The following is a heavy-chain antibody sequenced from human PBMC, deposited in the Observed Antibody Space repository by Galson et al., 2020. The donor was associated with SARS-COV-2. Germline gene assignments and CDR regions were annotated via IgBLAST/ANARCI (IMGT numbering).Heavy chain of an antibody. CDR3: ARGYCKNGVCYYYYYYGMDV. Sequence: SVKVSCMASGGTFSTYGISWVRQAPGQGLEWMGGIIPIFGTSIYAQNFQGRVTITADKSTSTAYMELSSLRSEDTAVYYCARGYCKNGVCYYYYYYGMDVWGQGTTVTVSS. CDR2: IIPIFGTS. V-gene: IGHV1-69*06. D-gene: IGHD2-8*01. J-gene: IGHJ6*02. CDR1: GGTFSTYG.